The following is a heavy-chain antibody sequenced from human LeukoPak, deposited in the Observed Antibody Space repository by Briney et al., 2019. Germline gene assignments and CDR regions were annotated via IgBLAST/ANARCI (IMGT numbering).Heavy chain of an antibody. D-gene: IGHD2/OR15-2a*01. V-gene: IGHV3-23*01. CDR1: GFTFSSYG. J-gene: IGHJ4*02. CDR3: AKDSAKKYDDY. CDR2: ISGTGGST. Sequence: PGGTLRLSCAASGFTFSSYGMSWVRQAPGKGLEWVSAISGTGGSTYYADSVKGRFTISRENSKNTLYLQMNSLRAEDTAVYYCAKDSAKKYDDYWGQGTLVTVSS.